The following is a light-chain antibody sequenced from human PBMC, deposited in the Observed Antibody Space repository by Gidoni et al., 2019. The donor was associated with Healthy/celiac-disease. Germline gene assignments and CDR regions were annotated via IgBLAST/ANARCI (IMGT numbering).Light chain of an antibody. V-gene: IGLV3-1*01. J-gene: IGLJ2*01. CDR3: QAWDIHVV. CDR2: QDS. Sequence: SYELTQPPSVSVSQGQTASITCSGDKLGDKYACWYQQKPGQSPVLVIYQDSKRPSGIPERFSGSNSGNTATLTISGTQAMDEADYYCQAWDIHVVFGGGTKLTVL. CDR1: KLGDKY.